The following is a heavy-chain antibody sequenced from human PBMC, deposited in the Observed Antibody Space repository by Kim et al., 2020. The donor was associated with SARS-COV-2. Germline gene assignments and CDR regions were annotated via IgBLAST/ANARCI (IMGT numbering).Heavy chain of an antibody. Sequence: GGSLRLSCAASGFTFSSYAMHWVRQAPGKGLEWVAVISYDGSNKYYADSVKGRFTISRDNSKNTLYLQMNSLRAEDTAVYYCARDPAAITMVRGVKGSLFDYWGQGTLVTVSS. CDR2: ISYDGSNK. V-gene: IGHV3-30*04. J-gene: IGHJ4*02. CDR3: ARDPAAITMVRGVKGSLFDY. D-gene: IGHD3-10*01. CDR1: GFTFSSYA.